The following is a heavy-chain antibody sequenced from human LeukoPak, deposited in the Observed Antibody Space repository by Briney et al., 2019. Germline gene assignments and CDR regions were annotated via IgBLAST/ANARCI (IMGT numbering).Heavy chain of an antibody. CDR2: ISGGGVTST. CDR1: GFTFSSYA. D-gene: IGHD1-26*01. J-gene: IGHJ4*02. V-gene: IGHV3-23*01. CDR3: AKAGSHSYFDY. Sequence: PRGSLRLSCAASGFTFSSYAMNWVRQAPGEGLVWVSAISGGGVTSTYYADSVKGRFTISRDNSKNTLYLQMNSLRAEDTAVYYCAKAGSHSYFDYWGQGTLVTVSS.